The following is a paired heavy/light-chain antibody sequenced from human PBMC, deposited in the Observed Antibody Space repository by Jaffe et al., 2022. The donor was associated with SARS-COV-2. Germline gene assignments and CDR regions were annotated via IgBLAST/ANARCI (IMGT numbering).Light chain of an antibody. CDR2: WAS. CDR1: QSLLYSSNNKNY. CDR3: QQCYSTPIT. Sequence: DIVMTQSPGSLAVSLGERATINCKSSQSLLYSSNNKNYLVWYQQKPGQPPKLLIYWASTRESGVPDRFSGSGSGTDFTLTISSLQAEDVAVYYCQQCYSTPITFGQGTRLEIK. J-gene: IGKJ5*01. V-gene: IGKV4-1*01.
Heavy chain of an antibody. J-gene: IGHJ2*01. CDR1: GYSLSRGYY. CDR3: ARSPSGSRYWYFDL. V-gene: IGHV4-38-2*02. Sequence: QVQLQESGPGRVKPSETLSLTCTVSGYSLSRGYYWGWIRQPPGRGLEWIGLISNSGSTDYNPSLKSRVSISVDTSKNQFSLKLISVTAADTAVYYCARSPSGSRYWYFDLWGRGTLVTVSS. D-gene: IGHD3-10*01. CDR2: ISNSGST.